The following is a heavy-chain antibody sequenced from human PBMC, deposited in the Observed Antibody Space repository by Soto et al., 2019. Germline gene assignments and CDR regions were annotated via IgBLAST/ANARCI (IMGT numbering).Heavy chain of an antibody. CDR1: GDTFTSYA. Sequence: ASVKVSCKACGDTFTSYAMHWVRQAPGQRLEWMGWINAGNGNTKYSQKFQGRVTITRDTSASTAYMELSSLRSEDTAVYYCARGYDFWSGYYTNYWGQGTLVTVSS. V-gene: IGHV1-3*01. CDR3: ARGYDFWSGYYTNY. J-gene: IGHJ4*02. D-gene: IGHD3-3*01. CDR2: INAGNGNT.